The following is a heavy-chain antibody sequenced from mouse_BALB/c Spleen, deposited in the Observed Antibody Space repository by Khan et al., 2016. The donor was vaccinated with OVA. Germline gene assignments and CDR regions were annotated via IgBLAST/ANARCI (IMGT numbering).Heavy chain of an antibody. CDR2: INPSSGYT. CDR1: GYMFTSYW. V-gene: IGHV1-7*01. J-gene: IGHJ3*01. Sequence: QVQLKPSGAELAKPGASVKMSCKASGYMFTSYWMNWVKQRPGQGLEWIGYINPSSGYTDYNQKFKHKATLTADKSSRTAYRQLTSLTSEDSAVYYCARAGYGSLAYWGQGTLVTVSA. D-gene: IGHD1-1*01. CDR3: ARAGYGSLAY.